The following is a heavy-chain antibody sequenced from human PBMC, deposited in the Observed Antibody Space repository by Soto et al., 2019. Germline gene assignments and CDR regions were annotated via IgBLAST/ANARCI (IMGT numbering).Heavy chain of an antibody. Sequence: PSQTLSLTCAISGDSVSSNSAAWNWIRQSPSRGLEWLGRTYYRSKWYNDYAVSVKSRITINPDTSKNQFSLNLSSVTAADTAVYYCATRIYVTYYFDYWGQGALVTVSS. D-gene: IGHD3-10*02. J-gene: IGHJ4*02. V-gene: IGHV6-1*01. CDR3: ATRIYVTYYFDY. CDR1: GDSVSSNSAA. CDR2: TYYRSKWYN.